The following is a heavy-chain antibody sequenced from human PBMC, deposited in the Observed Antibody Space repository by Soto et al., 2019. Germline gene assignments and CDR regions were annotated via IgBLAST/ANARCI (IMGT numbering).Heavy chain of an antibody. D-gene: IGHD2-2*01. V-gene: IGHV1-69*06. CDR3: VRRVPFTHCSSTSCYLYNWFDP. CDR2: IIPIFGTA. CDR1: GGTFSSYA. J-gene: IGHJ5*02. Sequence: QVQLVQSGAEVKKPGSSVKVSCKASGGTFSSYAISWVRQAPGQGLEWMGGIIPIFGTANYAQKFQGRVTITADKSTSTAYMELISLRSEDTALYYCVRRVPFTHCSSTSCYLYNWFDPWGQGTLVTVSS.